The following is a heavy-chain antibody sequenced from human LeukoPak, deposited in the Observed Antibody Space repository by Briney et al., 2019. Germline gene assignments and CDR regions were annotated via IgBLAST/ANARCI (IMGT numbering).Heavy chain of an antibody. D-gene: IGHD6-19*01. V-gene: IGHV1-2*02. CDR2: INPNSGGT. J-gene: IGHJ5*02. CDR1: GYTFTGYY. Sequence: GASVKVSCKASGYTFTGYYIHWVRQAPGQGLEWMGWINPNSGGTKYAQKFQGRVTMTRDTSISTAYMGLSRLRSDDTAVYYCAKGRVVAGTKSLTYNWFDPWGQGILVTVSS. CDR3: AKGRVVAGTKSLTYNWFDP.